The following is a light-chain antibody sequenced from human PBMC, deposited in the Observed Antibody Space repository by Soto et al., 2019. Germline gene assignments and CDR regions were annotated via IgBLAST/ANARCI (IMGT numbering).Light chain of an antibody. Sequence: IEMTQSPSTLSASVGDRVTITCRASQTIRRWLAWYQQRPGKAPKVLIYDASTLESGVPARFSGSGSETELTLTISSLQPEDSATYYCQHYNSDPWTFGQGTKVEIK. CDR2: DAS. CDR1: QTIRRW. J-gene: IGKJ1*01. V-gene: IGKV1-5*01. CDR3: QHYNSDPWT.